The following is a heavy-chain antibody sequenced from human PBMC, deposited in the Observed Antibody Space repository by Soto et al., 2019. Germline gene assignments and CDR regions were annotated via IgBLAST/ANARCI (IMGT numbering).Heavy chain of an antibody. D-gene: IGHD5-12*01. Sequence: GESLKISCKGSGYSFTSYWIGWVRQMPGKGLEWMGIIYPGDSDTRYSPSFQGQVTISADKSISTAYLQWSSLKASDTSMYYCARHEDGYNWYFDLWGRGTLVTVSS. CDR3: ARHEDGYNWYFDL. V-gene: IGHV5-51*01. CDR2: IYPGDSDT. J-gene: IGHJ2*01. CDR1: GYSFTSYW.